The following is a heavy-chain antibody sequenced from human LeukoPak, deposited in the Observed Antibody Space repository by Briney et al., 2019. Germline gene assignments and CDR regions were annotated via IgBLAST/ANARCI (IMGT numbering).Heavy chain of an antibody. CDR1: GGSISSDY. J-gene: IGHJ4*02. V-gene: IGHV4-59*01. CDR3: ARLSGYSSGHYHSDY. D-gene: IGHD3-22*01. Sequence: SETLPLTCTVSGGSISSDYWSWIRQPPGKGLEWIGYIYYRGSTNYNPSLKSRVTISVDTSKNQFSLKLSSVTAADTAVYYCARLSGYSSGHYHSDYWGQGTLVTVSS. CDR2: IYYRGST.